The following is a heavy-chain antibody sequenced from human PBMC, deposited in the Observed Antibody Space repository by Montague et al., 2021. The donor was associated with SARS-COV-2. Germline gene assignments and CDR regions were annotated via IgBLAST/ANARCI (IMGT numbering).Heavy chain of an antibody. D-gene: IGHD6-19*01. CDR2: TYYLSKWYS. CDR3: VRCSGWFYFDF. CDR1: GDSVPSHSLA. Sequence: CAISGDSVPSHSLAWSGLTQSPPRGLKWLGRTYYLSKWYSDYAPSVRVRLTVHPDASKNECSLELNYVTPEDTAVYYCVRCSGWFYFDFWGQGTLVTVSS. J-gene: IGHJ4*02. V-gene: IGHV6-1*01.